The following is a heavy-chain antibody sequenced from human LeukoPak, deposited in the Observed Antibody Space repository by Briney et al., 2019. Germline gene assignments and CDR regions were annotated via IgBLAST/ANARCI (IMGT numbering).Heavy chain of an antibody. D-gene: IGHD6-19*01. J-gene: IGHJ4*02. CDR1: GGSFSGYY. V-gene: IGHV4-34*01. Sequence: SETLSLTCAVYGGSFSGYYWSWIRQPPGKGLEWIGEINHSGSTNYNPSLKSRVTISVDTSKNQFSLKLSSVAAADTAVYYCARPNGSGWYDFDYWGQGTLVTVSS. CDR3: ARPNGSGWYDFDY. CDR2: INHSGST.